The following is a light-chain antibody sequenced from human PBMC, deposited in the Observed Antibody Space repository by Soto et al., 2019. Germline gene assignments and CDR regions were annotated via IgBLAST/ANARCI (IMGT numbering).Light chain of an antibody. Sequence: DIQMTQSPSALSASVGDRVTITCRASQTILSWLAWYQLKPGKAPQLLIYDATTLESGVPLRFSGSGTGTEFTLIISSLKPDDFATYYCQQYHSFSLTFGGGTKVEIK. J-gene: IGKJ4*01. V-gene: IGKV1-5*01. CDR3: QQYHSFSLT. CDR2: DAT. CDR1: QTILSW.